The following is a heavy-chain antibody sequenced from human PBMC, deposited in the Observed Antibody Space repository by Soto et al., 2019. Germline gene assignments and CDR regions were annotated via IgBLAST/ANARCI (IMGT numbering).Heavy chain of an antibody. CDR1: GGSFSGYY. CDR3: ARVSVVPAARSRYYYYYGMDV. CDR2: INHSGST. J-gene: IGHJ6*02. Sequence: PSETLSLTCAVCGGSFSGYYWSWIRQPPGKGLGWIGEINHSGSTNYNPSLKSRVTISVDTSKNQFSLKLSSVTAADTAVYYCARVSVVPAARSRYYYYYGMDVWGQGTTVTVSS. V-gene: IGHV4-34*01. D-gene: IGHD2-2*01.